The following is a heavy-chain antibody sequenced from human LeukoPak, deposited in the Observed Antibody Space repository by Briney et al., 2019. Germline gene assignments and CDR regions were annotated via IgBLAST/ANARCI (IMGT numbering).Heavy chain of an antibody. Sequence: SVKVSCKSSGGTFSNHAISWVRQAPGQGLEGMGRIIPLLDITNSAQQFQGRVTFTADKSTTTAYMELSGLRSDDTAVYFCARGSYALSFFEYWGQGSLVTVSS. D-gene: IGHD3-10*01. J-gene: IGHJ4*02. V-gene: IGHV1-69*04. CDR2: IIPLLDIT. CDR3: ARGSYALSFFEY. CDR1: GGTFSNHA.